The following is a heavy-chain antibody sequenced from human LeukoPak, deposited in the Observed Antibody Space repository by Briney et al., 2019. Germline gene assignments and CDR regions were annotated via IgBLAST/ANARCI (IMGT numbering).Heavy chain of an antibody. D-gene: IGHD3-22*01. CDR1: GGSISSYY. CDR2: IYTSGST. V-gene: IGHV4-4*07. J-gene: IGHJ4*02. CDR3: AREGHYYDSSGPSD. Sequence: PSETLSLTCTVSGGSISSYYWSWIRQPAGKGLEWIGRIYTSGSTNYNPSLKSRVTVSVDTSKNQFSLKLSSVTAADTAVYYCAREGHYYDSSGPSDWGQGTLVTVSS.